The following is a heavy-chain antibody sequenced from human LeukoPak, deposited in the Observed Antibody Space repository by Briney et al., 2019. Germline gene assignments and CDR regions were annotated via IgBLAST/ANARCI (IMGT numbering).Heavy chain of an antibody. CDR1: GYNFISHW. CDR3: VRHGLENSGWPVGGAF. CDR2: IYPGNSDT. V-gene: IGHV5-51*01. D-gene: IGHD5-12*01. J-gene: IGHJ4*02. Sequence: GESLKISCKGFGYNFISHWIGWVRPVPGKGLEWMALIYPGNSDTRYSPSFQGQVTISVDRSLTTAYLQWTSLKASDSAMYYCVRHGLENSGWPVGGAFWGQGTLVAVSS.